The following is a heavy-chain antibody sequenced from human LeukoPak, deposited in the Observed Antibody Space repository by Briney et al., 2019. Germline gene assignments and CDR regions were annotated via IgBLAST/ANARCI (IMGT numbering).Heavy chain of an antibody. J-gene: IGHJ4*02. D-gene: IGHD2-2*01. CDR1: GFTFSSYS. CDR2: ISSSSSYI. Sequence: GGSLRLSCAASGFTFSSYSMNWVRQAPGKGLEWVSSISSSSSYIYYADSVKGRFTISRDNAKNSLYLQMNSLRAEDTAVYYCARDDERSIVVVPAAMFDWGQGTLVTVSS. V-gene: IGHV3-21*01. CDR3: ARDDERSIVVVPAAMFD.